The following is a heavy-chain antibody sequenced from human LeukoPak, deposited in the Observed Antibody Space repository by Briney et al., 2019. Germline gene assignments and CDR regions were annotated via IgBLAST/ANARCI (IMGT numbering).Heavy chain of an antibody. CDR3: ARVCSRAGCYLGMDV. D-gene: IGHD2-2*01. CDR2: INSDGTTT. V-gene: IGHV3-74*01. Sequence: PGPSLRPFRAVSGSSLSTGWTRWVRQEPGKGLVWVLRINSDGTTTDYADSVRGRFTISRDNAKNTLYLRMNSLRAEDTAVYYCARVCSRAGCYLGMDVWGQGTTVTVSS. J-gene: IGHJ6*02. CDR1: GSSLSTGW.